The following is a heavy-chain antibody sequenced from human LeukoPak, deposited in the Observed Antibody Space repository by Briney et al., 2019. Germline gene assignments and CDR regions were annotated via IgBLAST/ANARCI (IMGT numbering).Heavy chain of an antibody. V-gene: IGHV1-2*02. Sequence: GASVKVSCKTSGYTFTAYYIHWVRQAPGQGLEWMGWINPNSGGTDYAQKFQGRVTMTRDTSISTPYMELRLRSDDTAVYYCARAPPRGIAGFDPWGQGTRVTVCS. CDR2: INPNSGGT. CDR1: GYTFTAYY. CDR3: ARAPPRGIAGFDP. D-gene: IGHD3-16*01. J-gene: IGHJ5*02.